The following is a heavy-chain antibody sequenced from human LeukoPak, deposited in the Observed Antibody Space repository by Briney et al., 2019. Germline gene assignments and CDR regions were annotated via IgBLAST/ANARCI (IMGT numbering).Heavy chain of an antibody. J-gene: IGHJ3*02. CDR3: ARLEMIVVVTSAFDI. D-gene: IGHD3-22*01. CDR1: GGSISSYY. V-gene: IGHV4-59*12. Sequence: MPSETLSLTCTVSGGSISSYYWSWIRQPPGKGLEWIGYIYYSGSTNYNPSLKSRVTISVHTSKNQFSLKLSSVTAADTAVYYCARLEMIVVVTSAFDIWGQGTMVTVSS. CDR2: IYYSGST.